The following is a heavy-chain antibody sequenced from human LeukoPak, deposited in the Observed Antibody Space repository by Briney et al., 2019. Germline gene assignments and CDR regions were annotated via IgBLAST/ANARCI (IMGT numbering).Heavy chain of an antibody. V-gene: IGHV4-30-2*01. CDR2: IYHSGST. Sequence: PSETLSLTCTVSGGSISSGGYYWSWIRQPPGKGLEWIGYIYHSGSTYYNPSLKSRVTISVDRSKNQFSLKLSSVTAADTAVYYCTTDIRWIQLWQDTGGFDYWGQGTLVTVSS. CDR1: GGSISSGGYY. J-gene: IGHJ4*02. D-gene: IGHD5-18*01. CDR3: TTDIRWIQLWQDTGGFDY.